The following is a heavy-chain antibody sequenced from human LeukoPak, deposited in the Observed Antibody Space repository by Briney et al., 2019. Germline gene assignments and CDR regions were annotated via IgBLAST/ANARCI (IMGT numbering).Heavy chain of an antibody. Sequence: GGSLRLSCAASGFTFSTFGMHWVRQAPGKGLEWVAFVRYDGTNKYYADSVKGRFTVSRDNFKNTVVLQMSSLKTDDTAVYYCAKEGRVTLVRGLPSSYFDFWGQGTLVTVSS. V-gene: IGHV3-30*02. CDR3: AKEGRVTLVRGLPSSYFDF. CDR2: VRYDGTNK. J-gene: IGHJ4*02. CDR1: GFTFSTFG. D-gene: IGHD3-10*01.